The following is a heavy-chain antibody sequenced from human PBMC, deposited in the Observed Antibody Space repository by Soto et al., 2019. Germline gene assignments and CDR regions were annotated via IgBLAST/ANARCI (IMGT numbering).Heavy chain of an antibody. Sequence: QVQLVQSGAEVKKPGSSVKVSCKASGGTFTNYTISWVRQAPGQGLEWMGGIIPMFGTTNHAQKFQGRVTINANKSTSTAHMEPSSLRSEDTAVYYCAMGIGLRDFDWPFEYWGQGTLVSGSS. CDR1: GGTFTNYT. J-gene: IGHJ4*02. CDR2: IIPMFGTT. CDR3: AMGIGLRDFDWPFEY. V-gene: IGHV1-69*06. D-gene: IGHD3-9*01.